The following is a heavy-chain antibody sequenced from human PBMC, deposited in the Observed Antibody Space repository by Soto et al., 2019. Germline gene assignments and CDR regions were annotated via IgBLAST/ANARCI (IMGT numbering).Heavy chain of an antibody. J-gene: IGHJ6*02. V-gene: IGHV3-30*18. Sequence: GGSLRLSCAASGFTFSSYGMHWVRQAPGKGLEWVAVISYDGSNKYYADSVKGRFTISRDNSKNTLYLQMNSLRAEDTAVYYCAKVKVVAVAAVSMDVWGQGTTVTVSS. CDR3: AKVKVVAVAAVSMDV. CDR2: ISYDGSNK. D-gene: IGHD2-15*01. CDR1: GFTFSSYG.